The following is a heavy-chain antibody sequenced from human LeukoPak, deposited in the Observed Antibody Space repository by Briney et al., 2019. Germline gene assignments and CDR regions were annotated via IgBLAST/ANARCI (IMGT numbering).Heavy chain of an antibody. CDR2: ISGSGDYK. V-gene: IGHV3-23*01. Sequence: PGGSLRLSCVASGFTFSTYAMSWVRQAPGKGLEWVSAISGSGDYKYYADSVKGRFTISRDSSKSTLYLQMNSLRAEDMARYYCAKDATGSGSYYFFDYWGQGTLVTVSS. CDR1: GFTFSTYA. CDR3: AKDATGSGSYYFFDY. J-gene: IGHJ4*02. D-gene: IGHD3-10*01.